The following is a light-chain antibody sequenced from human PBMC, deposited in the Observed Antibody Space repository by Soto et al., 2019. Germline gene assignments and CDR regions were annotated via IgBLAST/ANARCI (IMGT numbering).Light chain of an antibody. CDR1: QSVSQY. CDR2: DTF. Sequence: EIVLTQSPATLSLSPGERATISCRASQSVSQYLTWYQQKPGQATSLLVYDTFNRANGIPARFSGSGSDTDLTLTISSLEPEDFAVYYFQQLDGWPRTFGQWTKVEIK. J-gene: IGKJ1*01. CDR3: QQLDGWPRT. V-gene: IGKV3-11*01.